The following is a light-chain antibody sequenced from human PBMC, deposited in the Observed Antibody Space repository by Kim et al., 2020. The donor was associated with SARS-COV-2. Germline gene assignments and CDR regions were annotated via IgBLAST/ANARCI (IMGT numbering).Light chain of an antibody. Sequence: EIVMTQSPATLSVSPGERATLSCRASQSVSSNLAWYQQTPGQAPRLLIYGASTRATGIPARFSGSGSATEFTLTISSLQSEDLAVYYCQQYNTWPPMTFGGGTKVDIK. V-gene: IGKV3-15*01. CDR2: GAS. J-gene: IGKJ4*02. CDR1: QSVSSN. CDR3: QQYNTWPPMT.